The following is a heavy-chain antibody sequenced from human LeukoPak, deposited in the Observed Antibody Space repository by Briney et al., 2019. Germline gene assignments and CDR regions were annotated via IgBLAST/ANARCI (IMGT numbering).Heavy chain of an antibody. J-gene: IGHJ4*02. CDR2: IRYDGSNK. Sequence: GGSLRLSCAASGFTFSSYGMHWVRQAPGKGLEWVAFIRYDGSNKYCADSVKGRFTISRDNSKNTLYLQMNSLRAEDTAVYYCAKADGGSYPLDYWGQGTLVTVSS. CDR3: AKADGGSYPLDY. D-gene: IGHD1-26*01. CDR1: GFTFSSYG. V-gene: IGHV3-30*02.